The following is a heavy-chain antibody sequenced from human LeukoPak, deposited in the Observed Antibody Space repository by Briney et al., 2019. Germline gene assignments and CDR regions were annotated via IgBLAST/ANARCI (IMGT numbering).Heavy chain of an antibody. J-gene: IGHJ4*02. Sequence: PGGSLRLSCAASGFTFSSYWMHCVRQAPGKGLVWVSRINSDGSTITYADSVKGRFTISRDNARNTLYLQMNSLRAEDTAVYYCARVTVSSSEVIFDHWGQGSLVTVSS. D-gene: IGHD1-20*01. V-gene: IGHV3-74*01. CDR2: INSDGSTI. CDR1: GFTFSSYW. CDR3: ARVTVSSSEVIFDH.